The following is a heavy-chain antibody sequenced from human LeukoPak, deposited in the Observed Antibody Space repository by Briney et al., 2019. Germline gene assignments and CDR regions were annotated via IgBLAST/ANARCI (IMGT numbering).Heavy chain of an antibody. Sequence: SETLSLTCTVSGGSISNSSYYWGWIRQPPGKGLEWIASIYYGGKTYYKPSVKSRVTISVDTSKNQFSLKLNSVTAAGTAVYYCATDPTYDSSGHPLDYWGQGILVTVSS. CDR2: IYYGGKT. CDR3: ATDPTYDSSGHPLDY. CDR1: GGSISNSSYY. V-gene: IGHV4-39*01. D-gene: IGHD3-22*01. J-gene: IGHJ4*02.